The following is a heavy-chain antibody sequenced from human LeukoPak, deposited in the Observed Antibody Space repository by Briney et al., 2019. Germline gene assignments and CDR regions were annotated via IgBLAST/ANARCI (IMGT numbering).Heavy chain of an antibody. CDR3: TRRWRYYDSSDYLDY. D-gene: IGHD3-22*01. Sequence: PRGSLKLSCAASGFTFSGSAMHWVRQASGKGLEWVGRIKSKANSYVTTYAASVKGRFTISRDDSKNTAYLQMNSLKTEDTAVYYCTRRWRYYDSSDYLDYWGQGTLVDVSS. J-gene: IGHJ4*02. V-gene: IGHV3-73*01. CDR2: IKSKANSYVT. CDR1: GFTFSGSA.